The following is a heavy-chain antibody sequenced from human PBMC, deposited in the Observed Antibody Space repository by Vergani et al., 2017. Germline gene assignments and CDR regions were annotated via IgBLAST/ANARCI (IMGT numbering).Heavy chain of an antibody. CDR1: GYTFTGYY. CDR2: INPNSGGT. D-gene: IGHD6-13*01. Sequence: QVQLVQSGAEVKKPGASVKVSCKASGYTFTGYYMHWVRQAPGQGLEWMGWINPNSGGTNYAQKFQGRVTMTRDTSISTAYMELSRLRSDDTAVYYCARDSSAWCGSSWYYFDYWGQGTLVTVSS. CDR3: ARDSSAWCGSSWYYFDY. V-gene: IGHV1-2*02. J-gene: IGHJ4*02.